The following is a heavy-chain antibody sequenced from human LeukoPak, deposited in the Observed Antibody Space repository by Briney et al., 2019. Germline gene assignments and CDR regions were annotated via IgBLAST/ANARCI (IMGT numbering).Heavy chain of an antibody. V-gene: IGHV4-61*09. CDR2: IYTSGNT. Sequence: SETLSLTCTVSGGSISSGGYCWSWIRQPAGKGLEWIGHIYTSGNTNYNPSLKSRVTISVDTSKNQFSLQLNSVTPEDTAVYYCAREVMITFGGVIVRTYAFDIWGQGTMVTVSS. J-gene: IGHJ3*02. CDR1: GGSISSGGYC. D-gene: IGHD3-16*02. CDR3: AREVMITFGGVIVRTYAFDI.